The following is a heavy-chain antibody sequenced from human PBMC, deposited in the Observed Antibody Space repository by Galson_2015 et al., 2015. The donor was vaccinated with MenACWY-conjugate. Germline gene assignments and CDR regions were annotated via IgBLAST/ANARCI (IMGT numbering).Heavy chain of an antibody. V-gene: IGHV1-69*10. CDR3: ARDLGGRSGGAFEI. CDR1: GGTFSSYT. D-gene: IGHD1-26*01. J-gene: IGHJ3*02. Sequence: SVKVSCKASGGTFSSYTINWVRQAPGQGLEWMGWIIPIIGIANYAQKFQGRVTITADKSTSTAYMKLSSLRSEDTAVYYCARDLGGRSGGAFEIWGQGTMVTVSS. CDR2: IIPIIGIA.